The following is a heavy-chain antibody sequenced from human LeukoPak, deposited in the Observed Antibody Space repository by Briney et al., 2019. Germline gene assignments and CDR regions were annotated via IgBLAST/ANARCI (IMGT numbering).Heavy chain of an antibody. Sequence: ASVKVSCKASGYTFTSYDINWVRQATGQGLEWMGWMNPNGGNTGYAQRFQGRVTMTRNTSISTAYMELSSLRSEDTAVYYCARGVGAVAGIFSPDYYYMDVWGKGTTVTVSS. V-gene: IGHV1-8*01. CDR1: GYTFTSYD. D-gene: IGHD6-19*01. J-gene: IGHJ6*03. CDR2: MNPNGGNT. CDR3: ARGVGAVAGIFSPDYYYMDV.